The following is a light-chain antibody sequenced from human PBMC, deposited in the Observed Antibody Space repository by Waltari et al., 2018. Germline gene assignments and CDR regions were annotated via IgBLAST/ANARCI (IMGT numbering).Light chain of an antibody. CDR3: QQYYSTPLT. CDR2: KAS. V-gene: IGKV1-5*03. Sequence: DIQMTQSPSTLSASVGDRVTITCRASQSISSWLAWYQQKPGKAPKLLIYKASSLESGVPSRFSGSGSGTEFTLTISSLQPDDFATYYCQQYYSTPLTFGGGTKVAIK. CDR1: QSISSW. J-gene: IGKJ4*01.